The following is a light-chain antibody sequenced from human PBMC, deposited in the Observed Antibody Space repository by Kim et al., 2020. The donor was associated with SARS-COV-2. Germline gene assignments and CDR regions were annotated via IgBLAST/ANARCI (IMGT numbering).Light chain of an antibody. J-gene: IGKJ4*01. V-gene: IGKV1-13*02. CDR3: QQYNTWPLT. CDR2: DAS. CDR1: RVISSG. Sequence: AIHLTQSSSSLSASVGDRVTITCRASRVISSGLAWYQQKPGKAPKLLIYDASYLRSGVPPRFSGSGSGTDFTLTISSLQPEDFATYYCQQYNTWPLTFGGGTKV.